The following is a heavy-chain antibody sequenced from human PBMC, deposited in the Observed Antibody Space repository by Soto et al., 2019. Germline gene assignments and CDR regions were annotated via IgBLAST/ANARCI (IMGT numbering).Heavy chain of an antibody. V-gene: IGHV4-59*01. Sequence: SETLSLTCTVSGGSISSYYWSWIRQPPGKGLEWIGYIYYSGSTNYNPSLRSRVTISVDTSKNQFSLKLSSVTAADTAVYYCARVEVAGLYYYYSSGYSFRAFDIWGQGTVVSVSS. CDR3: ARVEVAGLYYYYSSGYSFRAFDI. CDR2: IYYSGST. D-gene: IGHD3-22*01. CDR1: GGSISSYY. J-gene: IGHJ3*02.